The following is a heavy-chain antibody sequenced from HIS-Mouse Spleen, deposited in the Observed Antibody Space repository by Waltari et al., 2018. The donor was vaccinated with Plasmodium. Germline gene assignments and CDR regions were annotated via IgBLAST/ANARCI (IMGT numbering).Heavy chain of an antibody. J-gene: IGHJ4*02. CDR1: VFTFSSYW. CDR3: ARASGGSYYNYFDY. CDR2: INSDGSST. Sequence: EVQLVESGGGLVQPGGSLRLSCAASVFTFSSYWIHWVHPPPGKGLVWVSRINSDGSSTSYADSVKGRFTISRDNAKNTLYLQMNSLRAEDTAVYYCARASGGSYYNYFDYWGQGTLVTVSS. V-gene: IGHV3-74*01. D-gene: IGHD1-26*01.